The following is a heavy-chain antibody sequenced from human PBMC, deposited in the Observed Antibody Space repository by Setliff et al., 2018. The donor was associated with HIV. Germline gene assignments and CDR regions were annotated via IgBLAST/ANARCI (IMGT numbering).Heavy chain of an antibody. CDR3: ARETYYYYMDV. D-gene: IGHD2-21*01. Sequence: PSETLSLTCTVSGGSISSYYWSWIRHHPGKGLEWIGYIYYSGTTYYNPSLKSRFVISRDTSKNEFSLKVYSVTAADTAMYYCARETYYYYMDVWGKGTTVTV. CDR2: IYYSGTT. J-gene: IGHJ6*03. CDR1: GGSISSYY. V-gene: IGHV4-59*06.